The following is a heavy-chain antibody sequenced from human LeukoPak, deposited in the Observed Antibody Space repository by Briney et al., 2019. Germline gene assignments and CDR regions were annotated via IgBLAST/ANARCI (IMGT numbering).Heavy chain of an antibody. CDR1: GGSINNYY. D-gene: IGHD6-13*01. V-gene: IGHV4-59*01. J-gene: IGHJ2*01. CDR2: IYYSGST. Sequence: SETLSLTCTVSGGSINNYYWSWIRQPPGKGLEWIGYIYYSGSTNYNPSLKSRVTISVDTPKNQFSLKLSSVTAADTAVYFCARVDDSSSWYQDWYFDLWGRGTLVTVSS. CDR3: ARVDDSSSWYQDWYFDL.